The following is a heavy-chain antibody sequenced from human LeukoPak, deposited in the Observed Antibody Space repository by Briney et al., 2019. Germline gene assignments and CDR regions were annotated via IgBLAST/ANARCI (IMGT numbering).Heavy chain of an antibody. J-gene: IGHJ4*02. V-gene: IGHV1-2*02. CDR2: INPNSGGT. CDR3: ARMVAGSGSYYALSN. D-gene: IGHD3-10*01. CDR1: GYTLTGYY. Sequence: ASVKVSCKASGYTLTGYYMHWVRQAPGQGLEWMGWINPNSGGTNYAQKFQGGVTMTRDTSISTAYMELSRLRSDDTAVYYCARMVAGSGSYYALSNWGQGTLVTVSS.